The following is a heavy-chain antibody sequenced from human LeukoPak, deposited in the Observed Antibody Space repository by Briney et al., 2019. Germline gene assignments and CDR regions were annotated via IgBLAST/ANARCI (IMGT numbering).Heavy chain of an antibody. Sequence: GGSLRLSCSASGFTFTNYGMTWVRQRPGKGVEWVSSISGSGGTAYYAESVKGRFTISRDNSKDTLSLQMNSLRAEDTAVYYCAKESGITIFGVVINRWFDPWGQGTLVTVSS. J-gene: IGHJ5*02. CDR1: GFTFTNYG. D-gene: IGHD3-3*01. CDR3: AKESGITIFGVVINRWFDP. CDR2: ISGSGGTA. V-gene: IGHV3-23*01.